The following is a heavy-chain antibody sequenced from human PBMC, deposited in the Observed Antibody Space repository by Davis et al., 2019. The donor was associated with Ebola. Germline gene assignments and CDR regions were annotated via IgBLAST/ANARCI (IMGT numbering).Heavy chain of an antibody. J-gene: IGHJ5*02. CDR2: IGPSGNSF. D-gene: IGHD4-11*01. CDR3: ARKAGKTVTGDWFDP. CDR1: GFTFSDYY. V-gene: IGHV3-11*04. Sequence: GESLKISCEVSGFTFSDYYMSWIRQAPGKRLEWIAYIGPSGNSFYCADSVKGRFTISRDNAKNSLYLQMNSLRAEDSAVYYCARKAGKTVTGDWFDPWVQGILVTVSS.